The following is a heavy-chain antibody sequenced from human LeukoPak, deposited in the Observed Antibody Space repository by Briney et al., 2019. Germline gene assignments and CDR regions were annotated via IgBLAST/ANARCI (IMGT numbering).Heavy chain of an antibody. CDR3: AGRNWNVWFDP. CDR1: GGSFSGYY. J-gene: IGHJ5*02. V-gene: IGHV4-34*01. CDR2: INHSGST. Sequence: SETLSLTCAVYGGSFSGYYWSWIRQPPGKGLEWIGEINHSGSTNYNPSLKSRVTISVDTSKNQFSLKLSSVTAADTAVYYCAGRNWNVWFDPWGQGTLFTVSS. D-gene: IGHD1-1*01.